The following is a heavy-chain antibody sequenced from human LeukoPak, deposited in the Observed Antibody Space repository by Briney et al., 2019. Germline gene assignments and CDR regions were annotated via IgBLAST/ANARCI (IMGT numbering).Heavy chain of an antibody. D-gene: IGHD3-10*01. CDR2: IYYSGST. Sequence: SETLSLTCTVSGGSISSSSYYWGWIRQPPGKGLEWIGSIYYSGSTYYNPSLKSRVTISVDTSKNQFSLKLSSVTAADTAVYYCARDPMALSYWGQGTLVTVSS. CDR1: GGSISSSSYY. CDR3: ARDPMALSY. J-gene: IGHJ4*02. V-gene: IGHV4-39*07.